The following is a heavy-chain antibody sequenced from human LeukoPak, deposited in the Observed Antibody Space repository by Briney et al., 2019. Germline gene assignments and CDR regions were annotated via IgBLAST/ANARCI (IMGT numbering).Heavy chain of an antibody. Sequence: GASLTLSCAASGFTFSSCAMNWVRQAPGKGLEWVSTVSGGGGSTYYADSVKARFTISRDNSKNTVHLHMSSQRAEDTAIYFCTKDHSGYNPPIDYWGQGPLVTVS. CDR3: TKDHSGYNPPIDY. D-gene: IGHD6-25*01. CDR1: GFTFSSCA. J-gene: IGHJ4*02. CDR2: VSGGGGST. V-gene: IGHV3-23*01.